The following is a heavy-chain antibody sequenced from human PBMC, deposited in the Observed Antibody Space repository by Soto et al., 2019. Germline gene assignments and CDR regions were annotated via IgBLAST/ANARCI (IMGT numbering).Heavy chain of an antibody. Sequence: SETLSLTCTVAGSSISSYYWSWIRQPPGKGLEWIGYIYYSGSTNYNPSLKSRVTISVDTSKNQFSLKLSSVTAADTAVYYCARVGGYSYGLVDYWGQGTLVTVSS. CDR2: IYYSGST. CDR1: GSSISSYY. V-gene: IGHV4-59*01. J-gene: IGHJ4*02. D-gene: IGHD5-18*01. CDR3: ARVGGYSYGLVDY.